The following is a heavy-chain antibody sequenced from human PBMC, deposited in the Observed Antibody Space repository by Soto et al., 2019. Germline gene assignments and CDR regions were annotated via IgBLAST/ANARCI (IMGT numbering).Heavy chain of an antibody. D-gene: IGHD3-3*01. CDR3: AKDAGSYYDFWSCYYMASPDY. CDR2: ISGSGGST. CDR1: GFTFSSYA. V-gene: IGHV3-23*01. J-gene: IGHJ4*02. Sequence: GGSLILSCAASGFTFSSYAMSWVRQAPGKGLEWVSAISGSGGSTYYADSVKGRFTISRDNSKNTLYLQMNSLRAEDTAVYYCAKDAGSYYDFWSCYYMASPDYWGQGTLVTVSS.